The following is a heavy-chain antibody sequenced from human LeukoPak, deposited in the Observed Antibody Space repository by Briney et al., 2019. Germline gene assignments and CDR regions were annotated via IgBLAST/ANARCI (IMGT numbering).Heavy chain of an antibody. V-gene: IGHV3-43*02. CDR2: ISGDGGGT. CDR1: GFTFDDYA. CDR3: AKDIPRGVRYFDWLPNYYYYYGMDV. J-gene: IGHJ6*02. D-gene: IGHD3-9*01. Sequence: GGSLRLSCAASGFTFDDYAMHWVRQAPGKGLEWVSLISGDGGGTYYADSVKGRFTISRDNSKNSLYLQMNSLRTEDTALYYCAKDIPRGVRYFDWLPNYYYYYGMDVWGQGTTVTVSS.